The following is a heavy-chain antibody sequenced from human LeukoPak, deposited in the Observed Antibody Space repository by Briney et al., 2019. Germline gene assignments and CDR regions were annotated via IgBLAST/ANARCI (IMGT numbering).Heavy chain of an antibody. CDR1: GFTVSSNY. J-gene: IGHJ4*02. CDR2: IYSGGST. CDR3: ASSAIVVVSFDY. D-gene: IGHD3-22*01. V-gene: IGHV3-53*01. Sequence: GGSLRLSCAASGFTVSSNYMSWVRQAPGKGLEWVSVIYSGGSTYYADSVKGRFTISRDNSKNTLYLQMNSLRAEDTAVYYCASSAIVVVSFDYWGQGTLVTVSS.